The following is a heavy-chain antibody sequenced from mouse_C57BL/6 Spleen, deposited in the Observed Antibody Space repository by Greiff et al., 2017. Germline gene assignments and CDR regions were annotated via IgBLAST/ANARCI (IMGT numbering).Heavy chain of an antibody. D-gene: IGHD1-1*01. V-gene: IGHV1-80*01. Sequence: QVQLQQSGAELVKPGASVKISCKASGYAFSSYWMNWVKQRPGQGLEWIGQIYPGDGDTNYNGKFKGKATLTADKSSSTAYMQLSSLTSEDSAVYFCPRTTVWATNCCDYWGQGTTLTVSS. CDR3: PRTTVWATNCCDY. CDR2: IYPGDGDT. J-gene: IGHJ2*01. CDR1: GYAFSSYW.